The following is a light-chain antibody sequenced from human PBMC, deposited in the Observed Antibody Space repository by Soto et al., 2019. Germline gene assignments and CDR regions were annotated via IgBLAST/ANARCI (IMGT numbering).Light chain of an antibody. V-gene: IGLV2-14*01. Sequence: QSVLTQPASVSGSPGQSITISCTGTSSDVGGYNYVSWYQQQSGKAPKLMIHEVSNRPSGVSSRFSGSKSDNTASLTISGLQAEDEADYYCSSYTSSRAYVFGIGTKVTVL. J-gene: IGLJ1*01. CDR2: EVS. CDR1: SSDVGGYNY. CDR3: SSYTSSRAYV.